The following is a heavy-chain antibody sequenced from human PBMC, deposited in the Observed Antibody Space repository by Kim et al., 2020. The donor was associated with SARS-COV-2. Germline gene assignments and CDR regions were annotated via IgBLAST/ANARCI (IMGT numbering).Heavy chain of an antibody. D-gene: IGHD6-19*01. CDR3: VKGGVAVAGNFGYFDN. Sequence: GGSLRLSCSVSGFTFSDYAMHWVRQPPGNGLQYVSSISSNGEDTFYADSLRDRFTIFRDNSKDTLYLEMSRLRSDDTSVYYCVKGGVAVAGNFGYFDNWAQGTLVTVST. CDR2: ISSNGEDT. J-gene: IGHJ4*02. V-gene: IGHV3-64D*09. CDR1: GFTFSDYA.